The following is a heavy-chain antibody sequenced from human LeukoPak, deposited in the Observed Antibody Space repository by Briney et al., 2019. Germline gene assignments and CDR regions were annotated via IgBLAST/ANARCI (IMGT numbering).Heavy chain of an antibody. V-gene: IGHV3-7*01. Sequence: GGSLRLSCTGSGFMFSKYWMTWVRQAPGKGLEWVANIKGDGIEKYYVDSVKGRFTISRVNAGNSLFLQANSLRAEDTAMYYCASEINWGSGAFDVWGQGTMVTVS. J-gene: IGHJ3*01. D-gene: IGHD7-27*01. CDR2: IKGDGIEK. CDR3: ASEINWGSGAFDV. CDR1: GFMFSKYW.